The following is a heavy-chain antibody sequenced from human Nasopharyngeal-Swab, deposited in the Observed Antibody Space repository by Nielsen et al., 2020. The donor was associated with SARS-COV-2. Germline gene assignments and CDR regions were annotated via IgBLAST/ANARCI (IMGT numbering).Heavy chain of an antibody. V-gene: IGHV4-61*02. J-gene: IGHJ4*02. D-gene: IGHD3-16*02. CDR2: IYTSGGT. Sequence: SETLSLTCTVSGGSISSGSYYWSWIRQPAGKGLEWIGRIYTSGGTNYNPSLKSRVTISVDTSKNQFSLKLSSVTAADTAVYYCARGPYYDYVWGSYRNPEFDYWGQGTLVTVSS. CDR3: ARGPYYDYVWGSYRNPEFDY. CDR1: GGSISSGSYY.